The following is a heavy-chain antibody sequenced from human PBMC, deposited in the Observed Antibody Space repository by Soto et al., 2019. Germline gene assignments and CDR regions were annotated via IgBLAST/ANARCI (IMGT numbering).Heavy chain of an antibody. CDR2: IDPSDSYT. CDR1: GYSFTSYW. J-gene: IGHJ6*02. V-gene: IGHV5-10-1*01. Sequence: GESLKISCKGSGYSFTSYWISWVRQMPGKGLGWMGRIDPSDSYTNYSPSFQGHVTISADKSISTAYLQWSSLKASDTAMYYCARLPEQLIAARLLDNYGMDVWGQGTTVTVSS. CDR3: ARLPEQLIAARLLDNYGMDV. D-gene: IGHD6-6*01.